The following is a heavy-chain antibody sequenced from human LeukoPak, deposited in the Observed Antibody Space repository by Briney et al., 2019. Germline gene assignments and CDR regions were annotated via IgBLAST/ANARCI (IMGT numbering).Heavy chain of an antibody. CDR2: MNPDSGNT. J-gene: IGHJ6*03. CDR3: ARDRGDYYYYYYMDV. Sequence: ASVKVSCKASGYTFTSYDINWVRQATGQGLEWMGWMNPDSGNTGYAQKFQGRLTITRNTSIRTAYMELSSLRSEDTAVYYCARDRGDYYYYYYMDVWGKGTTVTISS. V-gene: IGHV1-8*03. CDR1: GYTFTSYD. D-gene: IGHD4-17*01.